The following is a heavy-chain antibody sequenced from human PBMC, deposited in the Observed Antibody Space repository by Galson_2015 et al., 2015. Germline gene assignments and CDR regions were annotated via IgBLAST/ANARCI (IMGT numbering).Heavy chain of an antibody. CDR1: GFTFSTYW. CDR3: ARGGSAAD. CDR2: VNQDGSDK. Sequence: SLRLSCAASGFTFSTYWMTWVRQAPGRGLEWVANVNQDGSDKNYVDSVEGRLTISRDNARNSLYLQMDSLRAEDTAVYYCARGGSAADWGQGTLVTVSS. J-gene: IGHJ4*02. D-gene: IGHD3-16*01. V-gene: IGHV3-7*03.